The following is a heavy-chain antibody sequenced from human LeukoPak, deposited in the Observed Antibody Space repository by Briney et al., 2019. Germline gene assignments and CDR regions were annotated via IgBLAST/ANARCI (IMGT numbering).Heavy chain of an antibody. V-gene: IGHV3-64*01. J-gene: IGHJ6*03. CDR1: GFTFSSYA. CDR3: ARLDVYYYYYMDV. Sequence: PGGSLRLSCAASGFTFSSYAMHWVRQAPGKGLEYVSAISSNGGSTYYANSVKGRFTISRDNSKDTLYLQMGSLRAEDLAVYYCARLDVYYYYYMDVWGKGTTVTVSS. CDR2: ISSNGGST. D-gene: IGHD3-9*01.